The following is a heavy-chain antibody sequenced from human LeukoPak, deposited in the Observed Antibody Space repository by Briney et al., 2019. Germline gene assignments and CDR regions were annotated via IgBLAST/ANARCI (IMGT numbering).Heavy chain of an antibody. V-gene: IGHV3-53*01. Sequence: PGGSLRLSCAASGFTVSSNYMSWVRQAPGKGLEWVSVIYSGGSTYYADSVKGRFTISRDNSKNTLYLQMNSLRAEDTAVYYCARDPRYSSSWYVGYWGQGTLVTVSS. D-gene: IGHD6-13*01. CDR3: ARDPRYSSSWYVGY. CDR2: IYSGGST. J-gene: IGHJ4*02. CDR1: GFTVSSNY.